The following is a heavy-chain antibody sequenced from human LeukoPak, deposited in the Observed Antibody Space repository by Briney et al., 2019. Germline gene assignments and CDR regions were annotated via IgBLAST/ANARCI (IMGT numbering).Heavy chain of an antibody. Sequence: PSETLSLTCTVSGGSISSYYWSWIRQPPGKGLEWIGYIYYSGSTNYNPSLKSRVTISVDTSKNQFSLKLSSVTAADTAVYCCARQLPSDYYGMDVWGQGTTVTVSS. J-gene: IGHJ6*02. CDR1: GGSISSYY. D-gene: IGHD1-26*01. V-gene: IGHV4-59*08. CDR2: IYYSGST. CDR3: ARQLPSDYYGMDV.